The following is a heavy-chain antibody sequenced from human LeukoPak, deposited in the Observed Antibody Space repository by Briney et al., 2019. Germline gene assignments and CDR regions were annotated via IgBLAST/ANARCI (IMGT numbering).Heavy chain of an antibody. J-gene: IGHJ4*02. CDR2: ITTSGSTI. D-gene: IGHD3-22*01. Sequence: PGGSLRLSCAASGFTFSDYYMTWIRQAPGKGLEWVSYITTSGSTICYADSLKGRFTISRDNAKNSLYLQMNSLRAEDTAVYYCARQIVVTGLFDYWGQGTLVTVSS. CDR1: GFTFSDYY. CDR3: ARQIVVTGLFDY. V-gene: IGHV3-11*01.